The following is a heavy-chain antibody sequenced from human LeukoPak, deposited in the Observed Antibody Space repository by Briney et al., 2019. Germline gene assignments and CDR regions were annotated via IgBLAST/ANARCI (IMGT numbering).Heavy chain of an antibody. CDR2: IDGDGTLK. V-gene: IGHV3-21*06. CDR1: GFTFRSYT. D-gene: IGHD6-19*01. CDR3: ARDYSSGWFGKEAY. Sequence: PGGSLRLSCSGSGFTFRSYTMTWVRQAPGKGLEWVSSIDGDGTLKYYADSLKGRFTISRDNANNSVYLQMNTLTADDSGLYFCARDYSSGWFGKEAYWGQGTRVLVSS. J-gene: IGHJ4*02.